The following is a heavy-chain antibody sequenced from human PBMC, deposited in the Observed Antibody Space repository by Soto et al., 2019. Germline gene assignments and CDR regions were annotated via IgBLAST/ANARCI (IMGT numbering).Heavy chain of an antibody. J-gene: IGHJ5*02. CDR3: EKALPTKMASWLDT. Sequence: GCVXVSFKSCLFSFTFYYIYFLRQAPGQGLEWMGWINAHSGGTDYAQKFQGRVNLTRDTYIATAYMTLTSLTSDDTALYCCEKALPTKMASWLDTWGQGTQVTVSS. D-gene: IGHD5-12*01. CDR1: LFSFTFYY. CDR2: INAHSGGT. V-gene: IGHV1-2*02.